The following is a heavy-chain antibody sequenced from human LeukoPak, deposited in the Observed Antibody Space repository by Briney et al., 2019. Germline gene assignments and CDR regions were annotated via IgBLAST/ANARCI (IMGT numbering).Heavy chain of an antibody. D-gene: IGHD1-26*01. Sequence: ASVKVSCKASGYTFTGYYMHWVRQAPGQGLEWMGWINPNSGGTNFAQKFRGRVTMTRDTSISAAYMELSRLRSDDTAVYYSASSVMVGATSDAFDIWGQGTMVTVSS. CDR3: ASSVMVGATSDAFDI. J-gene: IGHJ3*02. V-gene: IGHV1-2*02. CDR1: GYTFTGYY. CDR2: INPNSGGT.